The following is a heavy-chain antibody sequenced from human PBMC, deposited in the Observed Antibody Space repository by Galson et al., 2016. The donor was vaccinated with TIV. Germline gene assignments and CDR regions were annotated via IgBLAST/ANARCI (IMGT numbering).Heavy chain of an antibody. J-gene: IGHJ5*02. Sequence: SLRLSCAASGFAFSIYGMHWVRQAPGKGLEWVANIKLDGRETYYVDSVKGRFTISGDNAKNSLSLEMHSLRAEDTAIYYCARDLGYSYGQGWFDLWGQGTLVTVSS. D-gene: IGHD5-18*01. CDR2: IKLDGRET. CDR3: ARDLGYSYGQGWFDL. CDR1: GFAFSIYG. V-gene: IGHV3-7*01.